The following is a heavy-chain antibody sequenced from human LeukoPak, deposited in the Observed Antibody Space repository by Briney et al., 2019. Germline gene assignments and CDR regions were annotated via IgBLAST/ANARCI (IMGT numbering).Heavy chain of an antibody. V-gene: IGHV1-2*02. CDR3: ARGSIVGGTFDYFDY. Sequence: ASVTVSFTGSGYTFTVYYIHWVRQAPGQGHEWMGWIKTNSGGTNYAQKFQGRVTMTRDTSISTAYMELSRLRSDDTAVYYCARGSIVGGTFDYFDYWGQGTLVTVSS. D-gene: IGHD1-26*01. CDR2: IKTNSGGT. CDR1: GYTFTVYY. J-gene: IGHJ4*02.